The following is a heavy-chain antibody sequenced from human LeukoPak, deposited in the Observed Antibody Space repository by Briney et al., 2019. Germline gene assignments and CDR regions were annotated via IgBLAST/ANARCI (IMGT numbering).Heavy chain of an antibody. V-gene: IGHV4-59*01. CDR1: GGSISSYY. D-gene: IGHD3-10*01. J-gene: IGHJ6*03. Sequence: WETLSLTCTVSGGSISSYYWSWIRQPPGKGLDWIGYISYPGSTNYNPSLNSRVTISIDTSKNQFSLKLSSVTAADTAVYYCARGVGELLSYYYYYYMDVWGKGTTVTISS. CDR3: ARGVGELLSYYYYYYMDV. CDR2: ISYPGST.